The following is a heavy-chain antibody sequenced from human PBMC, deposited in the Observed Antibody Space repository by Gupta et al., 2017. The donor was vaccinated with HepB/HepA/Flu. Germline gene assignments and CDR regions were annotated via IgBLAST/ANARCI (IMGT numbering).Heavy chain of an antibody. CDR3: ARGDSSSWSSRWGYFDL. V-gene: IGHV4-4*03. D-gene: IGHD6-13*01. J-gene: IGHJ2*01. Sequence: QVQLQESGPGLVKPPGTLSLTCVVSGVSISSFNYWSWVRQPPGKGLEWIGEIYHGGSPNYNPSLKSRVTISLDKSKNQFSLKLSSVTAADTAVYYCARGDSSSWSSRWGYFDLWGRGTLVTVSS. CDR2: IYHGGSP. CDR1: GVSISSFNY.